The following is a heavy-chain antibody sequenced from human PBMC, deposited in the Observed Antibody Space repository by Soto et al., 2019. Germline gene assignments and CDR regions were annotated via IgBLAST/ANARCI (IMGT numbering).Heavy chain of an antibody. V-gene: IGHV1-69*19. D-gene: IGHD3-16*02. CDR2: IIPIFGTA. CDR3: ARDQGRVITFGGVITSYYGMDV. J-gene: IGHJ6*02. Sequence: QVQLVQSGAEVKKPGSSVKVSCKASGGTFSSYAISWVRQAPGQGLEWMGGIIPIFGTANYAQKFQGRVTITANESTSKAYMELSSLRSEDTAVYYCARDQGRVITFGGVITSYYGMDVWGQGTTVTVSS. CDR1: GGTFSSYA.